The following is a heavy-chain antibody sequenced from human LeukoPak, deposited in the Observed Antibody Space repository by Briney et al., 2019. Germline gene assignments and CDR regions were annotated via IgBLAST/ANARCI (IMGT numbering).Heavy chain of an antibody. V-gene: IGHV4-39*07. Sequence: SETLSLTCTVSGGSISSSSYYWGWIRQPPGKGLEWIGSIYYSGSTYYNPSLKSRVTISVDTSKNQFSLKLSSVTAADTAVYYCARAVDSSSSWYYYYYYGMDVWGQGTTVTVSS. CDR2: IYYSGST. J-gene: IGHJ6*02. CDR3: ARAVDSSSSWYYYYYYGMDV. CDR1: GGSISSSSYY. D-gene: IGHD6-13*01.